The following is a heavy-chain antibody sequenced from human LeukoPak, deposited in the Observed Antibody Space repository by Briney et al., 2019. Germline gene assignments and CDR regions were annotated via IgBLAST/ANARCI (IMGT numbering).Heavy chain of an antibody. CDR3: VTSPSSSSAVGYYYYYMDV. Sequence: PGGSLRLSCAASGFTFSSYGMHWVRQAPGKGLEWVSAISGSGGSTYYADSVKGRFTISRDNSKNTLYLQMNSLRAEDTAVYYCVTSPSSSSAVGYYYYYMDVWGKGTTVTVSS. CDR2: ISGSGGST. J-gene: IGHJ6*03. D-gene: IGHD6-6*01. CDR1: GFTFSSYG. V-gene: IGHV3-23*01.